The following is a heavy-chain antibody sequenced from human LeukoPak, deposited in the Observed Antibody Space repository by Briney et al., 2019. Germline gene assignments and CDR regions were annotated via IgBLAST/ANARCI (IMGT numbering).Heavy chain of an antibody. D-gene: IGHD2-8*01. CDR2: IIPIFGTA. J-gene: IGHJ4*02. CDR1: GYTFTSYG. CDR3: ARGTMAY. Sequence: SVKVSCKASGYTFTSYGISWVRQAPGQGLEWMGGIIPIFGTANYAQKFQGRVTITADESTSIAYMELSSLRSEDTAVYYCARGTMAYWGQGTLVTVSS. V-gene: IGHV1-69*13.